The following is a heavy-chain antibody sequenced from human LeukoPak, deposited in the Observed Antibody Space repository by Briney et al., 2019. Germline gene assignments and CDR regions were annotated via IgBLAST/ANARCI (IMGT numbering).Heavy chain of an antibody. D-gene: IGHD2-2*01. CDR2: ISWNSGSI. J-gene: IGHJ4*02. V-gene: IGHV3-9*01. CDR1: GFTFDDYA. CDR3: ARSSAYQLLFDY. Sequence: PGGSLRLSCAASGFTFDDYAMHWVRQAPGKGLEWVSGISWNSGSIGYADSVKGRFTISRDNAKNSLYLQMNSLRAEDTAVYYCARSSAYQLLFDYWGQGTLVTVSS.